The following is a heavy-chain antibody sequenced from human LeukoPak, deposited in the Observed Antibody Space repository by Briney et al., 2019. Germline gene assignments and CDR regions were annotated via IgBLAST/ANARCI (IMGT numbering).Heavy chain of an antibody. CDR2: IYYSGST. CDR3: ARHSSGYYS. D-gene: IGHD3-22*01. V-gene: IGHV4-59*06. CDR1: GGSISSYY. J-gene: IGHJ4*02. Sequence: KSSETLSLTCTVSGGSISSYYWSWIRQPPGKGLEWIGYIYYSGSTYYNPSLKSRVTISVDTSKNQFSLKLSSVTAADTAVYHCARHSSGYYSWGQGTLVTVSS.